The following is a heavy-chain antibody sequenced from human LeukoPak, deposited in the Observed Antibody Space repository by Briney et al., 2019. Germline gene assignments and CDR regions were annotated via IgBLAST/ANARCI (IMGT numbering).Heavy chain of an antibody. CDR1: GFTFINAW. CDR2: ISSTGSII. D-gene: IGHD2-2*01. V-gene: IGHV3-48*04. Sequence: GGSLRLSCAASGFTFINAWMAWVRQAPGKGLEWVSYISSTGSIIYYADSVKGRSTFSRDNAKNSLYLQMNSLRVEDTAVYYCARDRPPSRTYPIFDYWGQGILVTVSS. J-gene: IGHJ4*02. CDR3: ARDRPPSRTYPIFDY.